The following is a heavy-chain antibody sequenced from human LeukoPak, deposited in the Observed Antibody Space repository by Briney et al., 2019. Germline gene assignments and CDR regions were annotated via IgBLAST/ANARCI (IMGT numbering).Heavy chain of an antibody. CDR3: ARDGDVEMTTMGYFDY. Sequence: GGSLRLSCAASGFTFSDSYMSWIRQAPGKGLEWVSYITSSGSTIYYADSVKGRFTISRDNAKNSLYLQMNSLRAEDTAVYYCARDGDVEMTTMGYFDYWGQGTLVTVSS. V-gene: IGHV3-11*01. CDR1: GFTFSDSY. CDR2: ITSSGSTI. J-gene: IGHJ4*02. D-gene: IGHD5-24*01.